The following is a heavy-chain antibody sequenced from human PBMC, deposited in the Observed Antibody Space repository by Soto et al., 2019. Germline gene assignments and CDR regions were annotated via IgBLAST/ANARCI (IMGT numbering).Heavy chain of an antibody. CDR3: ARSLYYYDTSGYYYHFDY. J-gene: IGHJ4*02. V-gene: IGHV1-69*13. CDR1: GGTSSSYA. CDR2: IIPIFGTA. D-gene: IGHD3-22*01. Sequence: SVKASCTASGGTSSSYAISWVRQAPGQGLEWMGGIIPIFGTANYEQKFQGRVTITADESTSTAYMELSSLRYEDTAVHYCARSLYYYDTSGYYYHFDYWGQGTLVTVSS.